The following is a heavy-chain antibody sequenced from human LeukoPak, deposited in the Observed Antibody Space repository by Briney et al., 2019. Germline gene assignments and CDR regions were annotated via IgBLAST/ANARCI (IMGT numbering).Heavy chain of an antibody. CDR3: ARGHTYDFWSGYLSY. V-gene: IGHV3-20*01. Sequence: PGGSLRLSCAASGFTFDDYGMSWARQAPGKGLEWVSGINWNGGSTGYADSVKGRFTISRDNAKNSLYLQMNSLRAEDTALYHCARGHTYDFWSGYLSYWGQGTLVTVSS. J-gene: IGHJ4*02. CDR2: INWNGGST. D-gene: IGHD3-3*01. CDR1: GFTFDDYG.